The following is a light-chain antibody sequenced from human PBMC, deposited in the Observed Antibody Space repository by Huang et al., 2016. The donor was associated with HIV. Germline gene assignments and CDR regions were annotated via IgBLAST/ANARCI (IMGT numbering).Light chain of an antibody. CDR2: SAY. Sequence: DIQMTQSPASLSASVGDRVTITCRSSHGISNYLAWYQQKPGKAPQLLINSAYRLQSGVASRFSCSGSGTDFTLTSSSLQPKDVGTYFCQKYKDAPPTFGQGTKVEI. CDR3: QKYKDAPPT. V-gene: IGKV1-27*01. J-gene: IGKJ1*01. CDR1: HGISNY.